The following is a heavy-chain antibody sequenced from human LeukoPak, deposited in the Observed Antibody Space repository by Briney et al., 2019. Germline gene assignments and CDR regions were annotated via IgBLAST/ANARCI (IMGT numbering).Heavy chain of an antibody. CDR1: GFTVSSNY. CDR3: ARLGLEVGGPNWFDP. Sequence: GGSLRLSCAASGFTVSSNYMSWVRQAPGKGLEWVSVIYSGGSTYYADSVKGRFTISRDNSNNTLYLQMNSLRVEDTAVYYCARLGLEVGGPNWFDPWGQGTLVTVSS. CDR2: IYSGGST. J-gene: IGHJ5*02. D-gene: IGHD1-1*01. V-gene: IGHV3-53*01.